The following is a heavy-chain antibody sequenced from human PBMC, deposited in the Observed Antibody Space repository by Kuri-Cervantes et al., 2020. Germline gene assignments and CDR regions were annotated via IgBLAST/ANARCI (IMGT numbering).Heavy chain of an antibody. J-gene: IGHJ6*02. CDR3: ARDCSGGSCFVFGMDV. Sequence: ASVKVSCKASGYTFTSYDISWVRQAPGQGLEWMGWISAYNGNTNYAQKLQGRVTMTTDTSTSTAYMELRSLRSDDTAVYYCARDCSGGSCFVFGMDVWGQGTTVTVSS. D-gene: IGHD2-15*01. CDR2: ISAYNGNT. CDR1: GYTFTSYD. V-gene: IGHV1-18*01.